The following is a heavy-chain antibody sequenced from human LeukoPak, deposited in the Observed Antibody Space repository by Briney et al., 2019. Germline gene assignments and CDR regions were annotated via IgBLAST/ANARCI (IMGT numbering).Heavy chain of an antibody. CDR2: INHSGST. D-gene: IGHD6-19*01. V-gene: IGHV4-34*01. J-gene: IGHJ6*03. CDR1: GGSFSGYY. Sequence: SETLSLTCAVYGGSFSGYYWSWIRHPPGKGLQWIGEINHSGSTNYNPSLKSRVTISVDTSKNQCSLKLSSVTAADTAVYYCARETYSSCWYQYYYYYYMDVWGKGTTVTVSS. CDR3: ARETYSSCWYQYYYYYYMDV.